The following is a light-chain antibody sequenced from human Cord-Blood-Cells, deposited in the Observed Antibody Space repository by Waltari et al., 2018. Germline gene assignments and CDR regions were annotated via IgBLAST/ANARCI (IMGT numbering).Light chain of an antibody. J-gene: IGLJ3*02. CDR2: EGS. CDR3: CSYAGSSTFWV. CDR1: SSDVGGYNL. Sequence: QSALTQPAPVSGSPGQSITISCTGTSSDVGGYNLVSWYQQHPGKAPKLMIYEGSKRPSGVSNRFSGSKSGNTASLTISGLQAEDEADYYCCSYAGSSTFWVFGGGTKLTVL. V-gene: IGLV2-23*01.